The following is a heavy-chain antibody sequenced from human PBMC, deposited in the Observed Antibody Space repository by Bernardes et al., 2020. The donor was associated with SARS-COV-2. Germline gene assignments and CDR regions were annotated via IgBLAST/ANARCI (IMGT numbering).Heavy chain of an antibody. J-gene: IGHJ5*02. CDR1: GGSIGSSY. CDR2: IYFSGST. Sequence: SETLSLTCTVSGGSIGSSYWNWIRQPPGKGLEWIGYIYFSGSTNYNPSLKSRVSISLDTSKNQFSLKLRSVTAADTAVYYCARGGSSTFDPWGQGTLVTVSS. CDR3: ARGGSSTFDP. V-gene: IGHV4-59*01. D-gene: IGHD2-2*01.